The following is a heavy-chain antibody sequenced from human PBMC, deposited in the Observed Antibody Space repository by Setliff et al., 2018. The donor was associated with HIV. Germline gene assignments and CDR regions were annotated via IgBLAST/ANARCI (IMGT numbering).Heavy chain of an antibody. D-gene: IGHD4-17*01. CDR2: MNPNSGNT. J-gene: IGHJ4*02. CDR1: GYTFTNYD. Sequence: GASVKVSCKASGYTFTNYDINWVRQATGQGLEWMGRMNPNSGNTEYAQQFQGRVTMTRNTSTSTVYMELSSLRSEDTAVYYCARVRGQYGDYGREDYWGQGTLVTVSS. V-gene: IGHV1-8*02. CDR3: ARVRGQYGDYGREDY.